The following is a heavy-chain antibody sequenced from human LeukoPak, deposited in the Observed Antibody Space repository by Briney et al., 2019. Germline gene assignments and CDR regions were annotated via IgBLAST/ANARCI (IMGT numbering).Heavy chain of an antibody. CDR3: TTDNWRGLDAFDI. CDR2: FKTKTDGGTT. J-gene: IGHJ3*02. D-gene: IGHD3-3*01. Sequence: PGGSLRLSCAASGFTSSDHYMDWVRQAPGKGLEWVGRFKTKTDGGTTDYAAPVKGRFTISRDASKNTLYLQMDSLKTGDTAMYYCTTDNWRGLDAFDIWGQGTMVTVSS. CDR1: GFTSSDHY. V-gene: IGHV3-15*01.